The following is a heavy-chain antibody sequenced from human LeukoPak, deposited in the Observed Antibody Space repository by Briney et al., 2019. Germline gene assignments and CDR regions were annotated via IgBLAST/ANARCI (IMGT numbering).Heavy chain of an antibody. J-gene: IGHJ3*02. D-gene: IGHD6-19*01. CDR1: GFTFSSYS. CDR2: ISSSSSYI. Sequence: GGSLRLSCAASGFTFSSYSMNWVRQAPGKGLEWVSSISSSSSYIYYADSVKGRFTISRDNAKNSLYLQMNSLRAEDTAVYYCASLSGWGNDAFDIWGQGTMVTVSS. V-gene: IGHV3-21*01. CDR3: ASLSGWGNDAFDI.